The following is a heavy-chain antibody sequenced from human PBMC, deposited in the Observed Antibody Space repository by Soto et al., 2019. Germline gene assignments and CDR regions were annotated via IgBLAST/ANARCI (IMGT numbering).Heavy chain of an antibody. CDR1: GFTFSSYA. J-gene: IGHJ4*02. V-gene: IGHV3-23*01. CDR3: AKDIADCSSTSCPTDY. D-gene: IGHD2-2*01. Sequence: EVQLLESGGGLVQPGGSLRLSCAASGFTFSSYAMSWVRQAPGKGLEWVSAISGSGGSTYYADSVKGRFTISRDNSKNTLYLQMNSLRAEDTAVYYCAKDIADCSSTSCPTDYWGQGTLVTVSS. CDR2: ISGSGGST.